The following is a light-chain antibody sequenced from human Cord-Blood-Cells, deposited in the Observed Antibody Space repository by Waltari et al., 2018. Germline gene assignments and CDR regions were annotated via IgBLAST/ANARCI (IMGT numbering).Light chain of an antibody. CDR2: LNSDGSH. CDR1: SGHSSSA. V-gene: IGLV4-69*01. CDR3: QTWGTGIQV. Sequence: QLVLTQSASASASLGASVKLTSTLSSGHSSSAIAWHQQQPEKGPRYLMKLNSDGSHSKGDGIPDRFSGSSSGAERYLTISGLQSEDEADYYCQTWGTGIQVFGGVTKLTVL. J-gene: IGLJ3*02.